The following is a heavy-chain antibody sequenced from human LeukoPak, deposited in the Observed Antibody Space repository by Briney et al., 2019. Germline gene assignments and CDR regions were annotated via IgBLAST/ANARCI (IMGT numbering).Heavy chain of an antibody. V-gene: IGHV1-46*01. CDR2: INPAGGNT. Sequence: ASVKVSCKASEYTFTTYFIHWVRQAPGQGLEWRGLINPAGGNTIYAQNFQGRLTMTRDTSTSTVYMELSSLRSDDTAVYHCARGRDGYNYPDFWGQGTLVTVSS. D-gene: IGHD5-24*01. J-gene: IGHJ4*02. CDR1: EYTFTTYF. CDR3: ARGRDGYNYPDF.